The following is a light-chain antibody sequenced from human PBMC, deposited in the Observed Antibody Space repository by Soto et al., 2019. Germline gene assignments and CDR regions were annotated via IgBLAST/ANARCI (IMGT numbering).Light chain of an antibody. CDR2: DVS. Sequence: QSALTQPRSVSGSPGQSVTISCTGTSSDVGGYNYVSWYQQHPGKAPKLMIYDVSKRPSGVPDRFAGSKSGSTASLTISGLQAEDEADYYCCSYAGSNTHVFGTGTKVTVL. CDR3: CSYAGSNTHV. J-gene: IGLJ1*01. CDR1: SSDVGGYNY. V-gene: IGLV2-11*01.